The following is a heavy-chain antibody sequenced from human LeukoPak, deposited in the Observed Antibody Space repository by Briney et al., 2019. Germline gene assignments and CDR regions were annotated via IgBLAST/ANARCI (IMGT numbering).Heavy chain of an antibody. J-gene: IGHJ4*02. V-gene: IGHV1-69*05. CDR2: IIPIFGTA. CDR1: GGTFSSYA. D-gene: IGHD7-27*01. Sequence: SVKVSCKASGGTFSSYAISWVRQAPGQGLEWMGGIIPIFGTANYAQKCQGRVTITTDESTSTAYMELSSLTSEDTAVYYCARQNWGNFDYWGQGTLVTVSS. CDR3: ARQNWGNFDY.